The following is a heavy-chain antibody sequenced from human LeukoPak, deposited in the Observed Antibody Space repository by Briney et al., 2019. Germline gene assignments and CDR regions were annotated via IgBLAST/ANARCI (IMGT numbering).Heavy chain of an antibody. CDR3: ARAQYYYDSTAFYLGAFDI. D-gene: IGHD3-22*01. J-gene: IGHJ3*02. V-gene: IGHV4-59*08. CDR2: IYYSGSA. CDR1: GGSISSYY. Sequence: SETLSLTCTVSGGSISSYYWSWIRQPPGKGLEWIGYIYYSGSANYNPSLKSRVTISVDTSKNQFSLKLSSVTAADTAVYYCARAQYYYDSTAFYLGAFDIWGQGTMVTVSS.